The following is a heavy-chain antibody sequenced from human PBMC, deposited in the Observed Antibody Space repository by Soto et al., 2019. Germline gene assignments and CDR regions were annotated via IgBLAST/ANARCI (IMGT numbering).Heavy chain of an antibody. D-gene: IGHD1-26*01. CDR3: ASWRSDSGSYCFDY. CDR2: VVPMYDSV. J-gene: IGHJ4*02. Sequence: SVKVSCKASGGTFNTYTINWLRQAPGRGLEWVGQVVPMYDSVNYAETFQGRVTITVDKSTNTAYMELTSLRSQDTALYFCASWRSDSGSYCFDYWGEGTLVTVCS. V-gene: IGHV1-69*06. CDR1: GGTFNTYT.